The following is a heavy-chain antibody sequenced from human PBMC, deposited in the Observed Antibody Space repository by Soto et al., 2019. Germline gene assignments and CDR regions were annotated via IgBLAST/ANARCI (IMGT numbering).Heavy chain of an antibody. J-gene: IGHJ4*02. D-gene: IGHD3-22*01. CDR2: IIPILGIA. Sequence: SVKVSCKASGGTFSSYTISWVRQAPGQGLEWMGRIIPILGIANYAQKFQGRVTITRDKSTSTVYMELSSLRSEDTAVYYCARGGAYYYDSSGLDYWGQGTLVTVSS. V-gene: IGHV1-69*02. CDR1: GGTFSSYT. CDR3: ARGGAYYYDSSGLDY.